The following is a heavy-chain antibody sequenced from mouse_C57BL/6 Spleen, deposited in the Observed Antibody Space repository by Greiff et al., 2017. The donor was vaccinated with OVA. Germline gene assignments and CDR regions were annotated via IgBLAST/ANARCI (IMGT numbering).Heavy chain of an antibody. D-gene: IGHD4-1*01. CDR1: GYTFTDYE. J-gene: IGHJ2*01. CDR3: TRRSLTGTFDY. Sequence: QVQLQQSGAELVRPGASVTLSCKASGYTFTDYEMHWVKQTPVHGLEWIGAIDPETGGTAYNQKFKGKAILTADKSSSTAYMELRSLTSEDSAVYYCTRRSLTGTFDYWGQGTTLTVSS. V-gene: IGHV1-15*01. CDR2: IDPETGGT.